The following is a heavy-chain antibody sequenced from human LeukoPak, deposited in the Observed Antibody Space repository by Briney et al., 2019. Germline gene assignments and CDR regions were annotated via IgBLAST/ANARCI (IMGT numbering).Heavy chain of an antibody. Sequence: PGGSLRLSCAASGFTFSSYSMNWVRQAPGKGLEWVSSISSSYIYYADSVKGRFTISRDNAKNSLYLQMNSLRAEDTAVYYCARDFSSSLDYWGQGTLVTVSS. J-gene: IGHJ4*02. V-gene: IGHV3-21*01. CDR1: GFTFSSYS. D-gene: IGHD6-13*01. CDR3: ARDFSSSLDY. CDR2: ISSSYI.